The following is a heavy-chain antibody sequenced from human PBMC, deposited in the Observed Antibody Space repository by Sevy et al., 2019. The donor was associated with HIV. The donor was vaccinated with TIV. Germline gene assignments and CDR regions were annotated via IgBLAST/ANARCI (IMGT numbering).Heavy chain of an antibody. CDR1: GYTFTSYA. J-gene: IGHJ6*02. CDR2: INTNTGNP. Sequence: ASVKVSCKASGYTFTSYAMNWVRQAPGQGLEWMGWINTNTGNPTYAQGFTGRFVFSLDTSVSTAYLQISSLKAEDTAVYYCARFRAHCSGGSCYHYYYYGMDVWGQGTTVTVSS. CDR3: ARFRAHCSGGSCYHYYYYGMDV. D-gene: IGHD2-15*01. V-gene: IGHV7-4-1*02.